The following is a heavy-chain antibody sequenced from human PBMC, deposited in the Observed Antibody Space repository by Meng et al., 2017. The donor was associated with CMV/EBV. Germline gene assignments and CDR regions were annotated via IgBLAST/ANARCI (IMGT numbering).Heavy chain of an antibody. Sequence: QLQLPASGPGLVKPSEPLSLTCTVSGGSISRSSYYWGWIRQPPGKGLEWIGSIYYSGSTYYNPSLKSRVTISVDTSKNQFSLKLSSVTAADTAVYYCARDSAVAGVVDYWGQGTLVTVSS. CDR3: ARDSAVAGVVDY. V-gene: IGHV4-39*07. CDR2: IYYSGST. J-gene: IGHJ4*02. D-gene: IGHD6-19*01. CDR1: GGSISRSSYY.